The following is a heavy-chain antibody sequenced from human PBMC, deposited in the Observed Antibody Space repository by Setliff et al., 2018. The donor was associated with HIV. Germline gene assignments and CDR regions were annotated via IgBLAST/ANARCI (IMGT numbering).Heavy chain of an antibody. D-gene: IGHD1-26*01. CDR1: GYSISSGYF. J-gene: IGHJ2*01. V-gene: IGHV4-38-2*01. CDR3: ARGPREAFSNWYFDL. Sequence: SETLSLTCVVSGYSISSGYFWGWIRQPPGEGLEWIGNMHHSGSTYYNPSLKSRVAISVGPPRNQFSLTLNSVTAADTAFYYCARGPREAFSNWYFDLWGRGTLVTV. CDR2: MHHSGST.